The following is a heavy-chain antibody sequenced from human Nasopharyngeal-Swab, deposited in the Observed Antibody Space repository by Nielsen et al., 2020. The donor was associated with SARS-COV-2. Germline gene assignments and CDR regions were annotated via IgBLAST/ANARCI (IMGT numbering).Heavy chain of an antibody. D-gene: IGHD6-6*01. CDR2: IIPIFGTA. CDR3: ARDASSSPGGYYFDY. Sequence: SVNVSCKASGGTFSSYAISWVRQAPGQGLEWMGGIIPIFGTANYAQKFQGRVTITADKSTSTAYMELSSLRSEDTAVYYCARDASSSPGGYYFDYWGQGTLVTVSS. V-gene: IGHV1-69*06. CDR1: GGTFSSYA. J-gene: IGHJ4*02.